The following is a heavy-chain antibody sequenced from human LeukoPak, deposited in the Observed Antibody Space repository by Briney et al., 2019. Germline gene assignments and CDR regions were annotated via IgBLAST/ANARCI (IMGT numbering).Heavy chain of an antibody. D-gene: IGHD6-13*01. CDR2: ISYDGSNK. V-gene: IGHV3-30*18. CDR3: AKGVGGAAGDAFDI. Sequence: GGSLRLSCAASGFTFSSYGMHWVRQAPGKGLEWVAVISYDGSNKYYADSVKGRFTISRDNSKNTLYLQMNSLRAEDTAVYYCAKGVGGAAGDAFDIWGQGTMVTVSS. J-gene: IGHJ3*02. CDR1: GFTFSSYG.